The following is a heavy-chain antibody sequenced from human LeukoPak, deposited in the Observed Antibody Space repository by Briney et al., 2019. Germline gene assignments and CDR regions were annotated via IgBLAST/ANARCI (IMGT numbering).Heavy chain of an antibody. D-gene: IGHD5-18*01. CDR3: VKASGGGYSYGYFDY. J-gene: IGHJ4*02. CDR1: GFTFSSYA. V-gene: IGHV3-64D*06. CDR2: INSNGGST. Sequence: GGSLRLSCSASGFTFSSYAVHWVRQAPGEGLEYVSGINSNGGSTYYADSVKGRFTISRDNSKNTLYLQMSSLRTDDTAVYYCVKASGGGYSYGYFDYWGQGTLVTVSS.